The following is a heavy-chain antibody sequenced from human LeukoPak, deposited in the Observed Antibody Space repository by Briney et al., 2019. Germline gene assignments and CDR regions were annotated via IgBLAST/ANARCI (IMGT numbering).Heavy chain of an antibody. J-gene: IGHJ4*02. CDR1: GFTFIIYW. Sequence: GGSLRLSCAASGFTFIIYWMHWVRQAPGKGLVWGSRINRDGSSRRYADAVKGRYTISRDTAKNTLYLQMNSLRAEDTAVYYCARDDAYCGGDCPKFDYWGRGTLVTVSS. CDR2: INRDGSSR. V-gene: IGHV3-74*01. CDR3: ARDDAYCGGDCPKFDY. D-gene: IGHD2-21*02.